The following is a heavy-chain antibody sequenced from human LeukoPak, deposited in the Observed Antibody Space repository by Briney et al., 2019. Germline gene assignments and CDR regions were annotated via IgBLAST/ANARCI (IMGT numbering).Heavy chain of an antibody. CDR3: ARGLGYCSGGSRSYWFDP. V-gene: IGHV1-8*01. D-gene: IGHD2-15*01. CDR1: GYTFTSYD. CDR2: MNPNTGNT. J-gene: IGHJ5*02. Sequence: ASVKVSCKASGYTFTSYDLNWVRQATGQGLEWMGWMNPNTGNTGYAQKFQGRVTMTRNTSISTAYMELSSLRSEDTAVYYCARGLGYCSGGSRSYWFDPWGQGTLVTVSS.